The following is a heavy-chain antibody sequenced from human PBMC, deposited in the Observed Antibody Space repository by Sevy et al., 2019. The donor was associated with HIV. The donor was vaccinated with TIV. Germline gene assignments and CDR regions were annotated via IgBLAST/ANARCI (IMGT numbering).Heavy chain of an antibody. V-gene: IGHV3-49*03. CDR3: SSALATAVTPEYYFDY. D-gene: IGHD2-15*01. J-gene: IGHJ4*02. Sequence: GGSLRLSCTASGFTFDDYAMSWFRQAPGKGLEWVAFITRNSYEAYGGTREYAASVKGRFTISRDESKSIAYLQMNSMITEDSTMYYCSSALATAVTPEYYFDYWGQGTLVTVSS. CDR1: GFTFDDYA. CDR2: ITRNSYEAYGGTR.